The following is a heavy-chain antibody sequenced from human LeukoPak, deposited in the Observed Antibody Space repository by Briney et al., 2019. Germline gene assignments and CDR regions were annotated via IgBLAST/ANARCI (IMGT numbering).Heavy chain of an antibody. Sequence: PSETLSLTCTVSGGSISSSSYYWGWIRQPPGKGLEWIGYIYYSGSTYYNPSLKSRVTISVDTSKNQFSLKLSSVTAADTAVYYCARDPGYCSSTSCYTFDAFDIWGQGTMVTVSS. V-gene: IGHV4-30-4*08. CDR1: GGSISSSSYY. J-gene: IGHJ3*02. CDR2: IYYSGST. CDR3: ARDPGYCSSTSCYTFDAFDI. D-gene: IGHD2-2*02.